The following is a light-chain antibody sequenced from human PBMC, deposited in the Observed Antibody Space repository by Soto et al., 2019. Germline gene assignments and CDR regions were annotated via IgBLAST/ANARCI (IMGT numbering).Light chain of an antibody. J-gene: IGKJ4*01. V-gene: IGKV3-20*01. Sequence: EXLLMQFPGILSLSPGDRATLSCRASQSLSNSFLAWYQQKPGQTPRLLISGASIRATDIPDRFSGSGSGTDFTLTISRLEPEDFAVYFCQQYGRLPLSFGGGTRWIS. CDR1: QSLSNSF. CDR2: GAS. CDR3: QQYGRLPLS.